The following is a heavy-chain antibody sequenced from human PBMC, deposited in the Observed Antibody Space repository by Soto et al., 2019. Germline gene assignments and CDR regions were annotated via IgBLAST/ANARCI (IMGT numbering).Heavy chain of an antibody. J-gene: IGHJ5*02. Sequence: SETLSLTCAVYGGSFSGYYWSWIRQPPGKGLEWIGEINHSGSTNYNPSLKSRVTISVNTSKNQFSLKLGSVTAADTAVYYCARGRGYKWYYGSGSYRGQNWFDPWGQGTLVTVSS. CDR2: INHSGST. CDR1: GGSFSGYY. V-gene: IGHV4-34*01. CDR3: ARGRGYKWYYGSGSYRGQNWFDP. D-gene: IGHD3-10*01.